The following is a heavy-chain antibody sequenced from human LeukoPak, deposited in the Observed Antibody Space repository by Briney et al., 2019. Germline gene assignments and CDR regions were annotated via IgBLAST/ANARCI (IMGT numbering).Heavy chain of an antibody. D-gene: IGHD5-24*01. CDR3: ARAGSGDGYNWPHWYFDL. CDR1: GYTFTSYA. Sequence: ASVKVSCKASGYTFTSYAMHWVRQAPGQGLEWMGWISAYNGNTNYAQKLQGRVTMTTDTSTSTAYMELRSLRSDDTAVYYCARAGSGDGYNWPHWYFDLWGRGTLVTVSS. V-gene: IGHV1-18*01. J-gene: IGHJ2*01. CDR2: ISAYNGNT.